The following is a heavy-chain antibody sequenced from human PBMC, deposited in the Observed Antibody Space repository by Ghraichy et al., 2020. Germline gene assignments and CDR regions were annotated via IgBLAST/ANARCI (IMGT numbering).Heavy chain of an antibody. D-gene: IGHD3-10*01. Sequence: GGSLRLSCAASGFIFSNAWMSWVRQAPGKGLEWVGRIKTKTDGGTTDYAAPVKGRFSISRDDSKNTLYLQMNSLKTEDTAVYYCTTDSFGVWFGARGGQGTLVTVSS. CDR2: IKTKTDGGTT. J-gene: IGHJ4*02. CDR3: TTDSFGVWFGAR. CDR1: GFIFSNAW. V-gene: IGHV3-15*01.